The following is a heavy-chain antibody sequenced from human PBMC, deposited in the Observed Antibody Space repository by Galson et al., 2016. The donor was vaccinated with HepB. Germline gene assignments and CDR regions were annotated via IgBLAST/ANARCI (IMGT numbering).Heavy chain of an antibody. J-gene: IGHJ6*02. D-gene: IGHD3-3*01. CDR1: GFTFSSYA. Sequence: SLRLSCAASGFTFSSYAMSWVRQAPGKGLEWVSAISGSGGSTHYADSVKGRFTISRDNSKNTLYLQMNSLRAEDTAVNYCAKDLGFLEWLFFDSYYYYGIDVWGQGTTVTVSS. CDR2: ISGSGGST. V-gene: IGHV3-23*01. CDR3: AKDLGFLEWLFFDSYYYYGIDV.